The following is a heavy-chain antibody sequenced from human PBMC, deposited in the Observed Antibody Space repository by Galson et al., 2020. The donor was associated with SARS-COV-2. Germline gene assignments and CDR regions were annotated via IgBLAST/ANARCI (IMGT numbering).Heavy chain of an antibody. D-gene: IGHD1-20*01. CDR3: AKDNWNQRGIDGFDI. CDR1: GFAFPAFW. CDR2: INQDGSEK. J-gene: IGHJ3*02. Sequence: GGSLRLSCAASGFAFPAFWMTWVRQAPGKGLEWVADINQDGSEKRDVDSVRGRFTISRDNTKDSLFLQMNNLRAEDTAVYYCAKDNWNQRGIDGFDIWGQGTVVTVSS. V-gene: IGHV3-7*01.